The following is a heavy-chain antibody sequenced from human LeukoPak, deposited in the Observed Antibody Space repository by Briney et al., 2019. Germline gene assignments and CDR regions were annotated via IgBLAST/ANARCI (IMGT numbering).Heavy chain of an antibody. D-gene: IGHD6-13*01. CDR3: ARDNDPSSWYPRALGAFDI. CDR2: IYYSGST. V-gene: IGHV4-39*07. CDR1: GGSISSSSYY. Sequence: PSETLSLTCTVSGGSISSSSYYWGWTRQPPGKGLEWIGSIYYSGSTYYNPSLKSRVTISVDGSKNQFSLKLSSVTAADTAVYYCARDNDPSSWYPRALGAFDIWGQGTMVTVSS. J-gene: IGHJ3*02.